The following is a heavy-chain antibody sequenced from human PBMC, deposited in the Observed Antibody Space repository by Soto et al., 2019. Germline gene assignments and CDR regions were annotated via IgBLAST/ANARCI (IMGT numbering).Heavy chain of an antibody. CDR2: IYYSGST. CDR3: ARKDHYRSGSPFY. J-gene: IGHJ4*02. CDR1: GGSISSGGYY. D-gene: IGHD3-10*01. Sequence: SETLSLTCTVSGGSISSGGYYWSWIRQHPGKGLEWIGYIYYSGSTYYNPSLKSRVIISVDKSKNQFFLNLNSVTAADTAVYYCARKDHYRSGSPFYWGQGILVTVYS. V-gene: IGHV4-31*03.